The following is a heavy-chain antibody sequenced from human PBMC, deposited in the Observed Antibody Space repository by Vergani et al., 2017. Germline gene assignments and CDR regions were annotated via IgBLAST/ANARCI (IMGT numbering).Heavy chain of an antibody. D-gene: IGHD2-2*01. CDR1: GFTFSSYA. CDR3: AKGLNGVGCSSTSCYRNSYYYMDV. V-gene: IGHV3-23*01. J-gene: IGHJ6*03. CDR2: ISGSGGST. Sequence: EVQLLESGGGLVQPGGSLRLSCAASGFTFSSYAMSWVRQAPGKGLEWVSAISGSGGSTYYADSVKGRFTIARDNSKNTLYLQMNSLRAEDTAVYYCAKGLNGVGCSSTSCYRNSYYYMDVWGKGTTVTVSS.